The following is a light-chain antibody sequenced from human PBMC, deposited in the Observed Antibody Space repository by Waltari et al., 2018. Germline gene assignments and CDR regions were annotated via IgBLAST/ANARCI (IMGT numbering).Light chain of an antibody. V-gene: IGKV2-30*01. Sequence: DVVMTQSPLSLPVTLGQQASISCKSSQSLVNSNGNTYLQWFQQRPGQSPRRLIYTVSNRESGVPDRFSGIGSGTDFTLKISRVEAEDVGVYYCMQGTHWPYTFGQGTRLDIK. CDR2: TVS. CDR3: MQGTHWPYT. CDR1: QSLVNSNGNTY. J-gene: IGKJ2*01.